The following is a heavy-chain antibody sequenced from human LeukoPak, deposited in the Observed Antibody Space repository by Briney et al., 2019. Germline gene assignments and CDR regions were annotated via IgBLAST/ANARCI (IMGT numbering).Heavy chain of an antibody. J-gene: IGHJ6*02. CDR1: GDSVSSNSAA. CDR2: TYYRSKWYN. CDR3: ARAGTGRPEYGMDV. D-gene: IGHD1-14*01. Sequence: SQTLSLTCAISGDSVSSNSAAWNWVRQSPSRGLEWLGRTYYRSKWYNDDAVSVKSRITNNPDTSKNQFSLQLNSVTPEDPVVYYCARAGTGRPEYGMDVWGQGTTVTVSS. V-gene: IGHV6-1*01.